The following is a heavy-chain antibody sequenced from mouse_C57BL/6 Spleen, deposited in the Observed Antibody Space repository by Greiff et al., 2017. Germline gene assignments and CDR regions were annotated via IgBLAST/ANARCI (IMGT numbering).Heavy chain of an antibody. D-gene: IGHD1-1*01. CDR1: GYTFTDYY. CDR3: ANPLYYYGSRGGAY. V-gene: IGHV1-26*01. J-gene: IGHJ3*01. Sequence: EVQLQQSGPELVKPGASVKISCKASGYTFTDYYMNWVKQSHGKSLEWIGDINPNNGGTSYNQKFKGKATLTVDKSSSTAYMELRSLTSEDSAVYYCANPLYYYGSRGGAYWGQGTLVTVSA. CDR2: INPNNGGT.